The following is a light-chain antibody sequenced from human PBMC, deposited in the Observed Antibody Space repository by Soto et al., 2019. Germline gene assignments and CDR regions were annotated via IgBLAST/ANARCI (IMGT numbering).Light chain of an antibody. CDR3: MQVLQSLT. Sequence: DMVLTQPPLSLPVTPGQPASISCRSNQSLLHTNGYNYLDWYMQKPGQSPQLLIYLGSNRASGVPDRFSGSGSGTHVTLKISRVEAAVVGVYYCMQVLQSLTFVQGTRLGIK. J-gene: IGKJ5*01. CDR2: LGS. V-gene: IGKV2-28*01. CDR1: QSLLHTNGYNY.